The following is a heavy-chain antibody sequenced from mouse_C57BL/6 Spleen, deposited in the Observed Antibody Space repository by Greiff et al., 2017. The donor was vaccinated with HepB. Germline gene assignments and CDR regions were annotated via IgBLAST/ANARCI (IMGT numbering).Heavy chain of an antibody. CDR3: TIYYGYDGYAMDY. V-gene: IGHV1-15*01. D-gene: IGHD2-2*01. CDR2: IDPETGGT. Sequence: QVQLQQSGAELVRPGASVTLSCKASGYTFTDYEMHWVKQTPVHGLEWIGAIDPETGGTAYNQKFKGKAILTADKSSSTAYMELRSLTSEDSAVYYGTIYYGYDGYAMDYWGQGTSVTVSS. CDR1: GYTFTDYE. J-gene: IGHJ4*01.